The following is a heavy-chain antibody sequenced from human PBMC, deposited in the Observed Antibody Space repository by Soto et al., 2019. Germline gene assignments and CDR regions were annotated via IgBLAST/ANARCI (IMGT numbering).Heavy chain of an antibody. CDR2: INAGNGNT. CDR3: AGGDSSSWYSFYY. D-gene: IGHD6-13*01. CDR1: GYTFTSYA. V-gene: IGHV1-3*01. Sequence: ASVKVSCKASGYTFTSYAMHWVRQAPGQRLEWMGWINAGNGNTKYSQKFQGRVTITRDTSASTAYMELSSLRSEDTAVYYCAGGDSSSWYSFYYWGQGTLVTVSS. J-gene: IGHJ4*02.